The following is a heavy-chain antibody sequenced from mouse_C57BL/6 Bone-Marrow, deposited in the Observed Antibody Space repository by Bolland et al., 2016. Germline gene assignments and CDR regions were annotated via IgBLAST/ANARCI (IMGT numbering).Heavy chain of an antibody. CDR3: ERGELYIDY. V-gene: IGHV1-26*01. Sequence: NGGTSYNQKFKGKATLTVDKSSSTAYMELRSLTSEDSAVYYCERGELYIDYWGQGTT. J-gene: IGHJ2*01. CDR2: NGGT.